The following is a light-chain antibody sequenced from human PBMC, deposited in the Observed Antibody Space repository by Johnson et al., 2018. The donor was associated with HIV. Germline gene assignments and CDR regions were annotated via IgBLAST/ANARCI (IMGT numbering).Light chain of an antibody. Sequence: HSVLTQPPSVSAAPGQKVTISCSGSSSNIGNNYVSWFQHLPGTAPKLLIYENNKRPSGIPDLFSASKSGTSATLGITGLQTGDEADYYCGTWDSSLSAGVFGTGTKVTVL. CDR2: ENN. J-gene: IGLJ1*01. CDR3: GTWDSSLSAGV. V-gene: IGLV1-51*02. CDR1: SSNIGNNY.